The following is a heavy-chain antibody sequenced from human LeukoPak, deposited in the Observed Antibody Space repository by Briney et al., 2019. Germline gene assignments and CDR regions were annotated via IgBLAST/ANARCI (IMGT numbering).Heavy chain of an antibody. CDR2: INSDGSST. CDR1: GFTLSSYW. D-gene: IGHD1-26*01. CDR3: ATPRGSGSYLAFDY. V-gene: IGHV3-74*01. J-gene: IGHJ4*02. Sequence: PGGSLRLSCAASGFTLSSYWMHWVRQASGKGLVWVSRINSDGSSTSYADSVKGRFTISRDNAKNTLYLQMNSLRAEDTAVYYCATPRGSGSYLAFDYWGQGTLVTVSS.